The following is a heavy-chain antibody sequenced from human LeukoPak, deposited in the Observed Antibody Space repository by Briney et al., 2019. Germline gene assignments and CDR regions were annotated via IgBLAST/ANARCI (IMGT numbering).Heavy chain of an antibody. CDR1: GYSFTGYY. Sequence: ASVTVSCKASGYSFTGYYMHWVRQAPGQGLEWMGWINPNSGVTNYAQKFQGRITMTRDTSISTAYMGLTSLMSDDTAVYYCARDRGTGSYYGIDYWGQGTLVTVS. D-gene: IGHD1-26*01. V-gene: IGHV1-2*02. CDR3: ARDRGTGSYYGIDY. CDR2: INPNSGVT. J-gene: IGHJ4*02.